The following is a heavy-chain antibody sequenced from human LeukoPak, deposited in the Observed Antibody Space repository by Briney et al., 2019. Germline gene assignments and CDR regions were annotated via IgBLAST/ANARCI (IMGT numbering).Heavy chain of an antibody. CDR1: GGSVSSYY. J-gene: IGHJ4*02. D-gene: IGHD3-10*01. CDR3: AKIGSGGARFDS. CDR2: IYHTGST. Sequence: SETLCLTCTVSGGSVSSYYWSWIRQPPGKGLEWIAYIYHTGSTNYSPSLKSRVTISVDTSKNQFSLELTSVTAADTAVYFCAKIGSGGARFDSWGQGTLVTVSS. V-gene: IGHV4-59*02.